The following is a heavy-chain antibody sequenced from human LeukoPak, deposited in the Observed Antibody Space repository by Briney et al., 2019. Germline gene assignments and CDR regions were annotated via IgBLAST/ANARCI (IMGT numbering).Heavy chain of an antibody. CDR3: ARDDYGGNRGYFQH. Sequence: PSETLSLTCTVSGGSISSYYWSWIRQPPGKGLEWIGYIYYSGSTYYNPSLKSRVTISVDTSKNQFSLKLSSVTAADTAVYYCARDDYGGNRGYFQHWGQGTLVTVSS. J-gene: IGHJ1*01. CDR2: IYYSGST. CDR1: GGSISSYY. V-gene: IGHV4-59*08. D-gene: IGHD4-23*01.